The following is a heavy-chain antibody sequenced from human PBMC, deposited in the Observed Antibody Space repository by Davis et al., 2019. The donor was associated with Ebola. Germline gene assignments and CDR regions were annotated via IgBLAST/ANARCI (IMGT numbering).Heavy chain of an antibody. V-gene: IGHV3-30-3*01. CDR3: ARGSIAARRSNWYFDY. J-gene: IGHJ4*02. Sequence: GESLKISCAASGFTFSSYAMHWVRQAPGKGLEWVAVISYDGSNKYYADSVKGRFTISRDNSKNTLYLQMNSLRAEDTAVYYCARGSIAARRSNWYFDYWGQGTLVTVSS. CDR2: ISYDGSNK. D-gene: IGHD6-6*01. CDR1: GFTFSSYA.